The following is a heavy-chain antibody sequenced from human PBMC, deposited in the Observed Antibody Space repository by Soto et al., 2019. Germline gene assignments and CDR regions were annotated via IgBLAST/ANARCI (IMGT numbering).Heavy chain of an antibody. J-gene: IGHJ5*02. Sequence: DVQPVEAGGGLVKPGGSLRLSCAASGFTFSTYNMNWVRQAPGKGLEWVSSIPSSTSYIFYADSVKGRFTISRDNAKNSLYLQMTSLRAEDTAVYYCARDFGGILRFGESWGQGTLGTVSS. V-gene: IGHV3-21*01. CDR3: ARDFGGILRFGES. CDR1: GFTFSTYN. CDR2: IPSSTSYI. D-gene: IGHD3-10*01.